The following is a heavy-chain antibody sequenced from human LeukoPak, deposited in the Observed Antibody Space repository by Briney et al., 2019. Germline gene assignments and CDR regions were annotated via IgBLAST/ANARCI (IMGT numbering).Heavy chain of an antibody. CDR1: GYTFTNYD. D-gene: IGHD2-15*01. CDR3: ARGVVVVAAEAFDI. Sequence: AASVKVSCKASGYTFTNYDINWVRQATGQGLEWMGWMNPNSGNTGYAQKFQGRVTITRNTSISTAYMELSSLRSEDTAVYYCARGVVVVAAEAFDIWGQGTMVTVSS. CDR2: MNPNSGNT. J-gene: IGHJ3*02. V-gene: IGHV1-8*03.